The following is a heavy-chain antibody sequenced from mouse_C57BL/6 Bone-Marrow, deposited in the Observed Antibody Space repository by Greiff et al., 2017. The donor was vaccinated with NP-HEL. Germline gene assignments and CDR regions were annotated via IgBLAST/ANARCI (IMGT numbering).Heavy chain of an antibody. Sequence: VQLQQSGPELVKPGASVKISCKASGYTFTDYYMNWVKQSHGKSLEWIGDINPNNGGTSYNQKFKGKATLTVDKSSSTAYMELRSLTSEDSAVYYCARAQATGYYAMDYWGQGTSVTVSS. CDR1: GYTFTDYY. J-gene: IGHJ4*01. V-gene: IGHV1-26*01. CDR2: INPNNGGT. CDR3: ARAQATGYYAMDY. D-gene: IGHD3-2*02.